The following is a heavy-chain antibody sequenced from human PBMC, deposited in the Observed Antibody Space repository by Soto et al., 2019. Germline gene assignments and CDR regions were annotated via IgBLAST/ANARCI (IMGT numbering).Heavy chain of an antibody. D-gene: IGHD5-12*01. CDR2: LSGGGANT. CDR1: GFTFSTYS. J-gene: IGHJ4*02. V-gene: IGHV3-23*01. CDR3: ARWDGYGDE. Sequence: QPGGSLRLSCAASGFTFSTYSMAWVRQAPGKGLAWVSGLSGGGANTFYADSVKGRFTISVDNSKNTVYLRMNSLRVEDTAVYYCARWDGYGDEWGQGTLVTVSS.